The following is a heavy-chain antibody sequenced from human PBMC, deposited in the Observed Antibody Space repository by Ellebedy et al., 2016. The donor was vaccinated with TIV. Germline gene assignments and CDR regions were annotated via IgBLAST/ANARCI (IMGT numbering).Heavy chain of an antibody. CDR1: GFTFSSYA. V-gene: IGHV3-23*01. D-gene: IGHD3-16*01. CDR2: IVGSGA. Sequence: GESLKISCAASGFTFSSYAMTWVRQAPGKGLEWVSGIVGSGAQKYADSVKGRFTISRDNSKSTLDLQMNSLRAEDTAIYYCAKDQVGGDGRWVFDLWGQGTMVTVSS. J-gene: IGHJ3*01. CDR3: AKDQVGGDGRWVFDL.